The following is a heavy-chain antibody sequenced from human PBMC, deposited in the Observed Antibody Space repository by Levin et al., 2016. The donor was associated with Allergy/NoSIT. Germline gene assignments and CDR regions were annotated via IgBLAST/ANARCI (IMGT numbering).Heavy chain of an antibody. CDR3: ARVGGGSYPLDY. V-gene: IGHV3-53*01. Sequence: VRQAPGKGLEWVSVIYSGGSTYYADSVKGRFTISRDNSKNTLYLQMNSLRAEDTAVYYCARVGGGSYPLDYWGQGTLVTVSS. D-gene: IGHD1-26*01. CDR2: IYSGGST. J-gene: IGHJ4*02.